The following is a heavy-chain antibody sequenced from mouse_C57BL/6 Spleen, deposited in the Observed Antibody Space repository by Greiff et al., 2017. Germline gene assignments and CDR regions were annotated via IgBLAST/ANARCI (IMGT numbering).Heavy chain of an antibody. V-gene: IGHV1-9*01. D-gene: IGHD4-1*01. CDR1: GYTFTGYW. Sequence: VQLQQSGAELMKPGASVKISCKATGYTFTGYWIEWVKQRPGHGLEWIGEILPGSGSTNYNEKFKGKATFTGETSSTTAYMQLSSLTTEDSTIYYCARGSNWGVGYWYFDVWGTGTTVTVSS. CDR3: ARGSNWGVGYWYFDV. J-gene: IGHJ1*03. CDR2: ILPGSGST.